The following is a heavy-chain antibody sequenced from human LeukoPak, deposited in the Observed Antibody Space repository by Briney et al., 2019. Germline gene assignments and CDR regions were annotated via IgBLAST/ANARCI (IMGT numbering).Heavy chain of an antibody. D-gene: IGHD1-26*01. CDR2: IGSGGVST. CDR1: GFTFSSYA. J-gene: IGHJ4*02. V-gene: IGHV3-23*01. Sequence: GGSLRLSCAASGFTFSSYAMSWVRQAPGKGLEWVSAIGSGGVSTYYADSVKGRFTISRDNSKNTLYLQLNSLRAEDTAVYYCARRGAMTPLLYYFDYWGQGTLVTVPS. CDR3: ARRGAMTPLLYYFDY.